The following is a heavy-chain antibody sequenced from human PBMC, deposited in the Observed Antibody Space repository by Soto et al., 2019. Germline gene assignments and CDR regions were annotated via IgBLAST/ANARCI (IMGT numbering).Heavy chain of an antibody. V-gene: IGHV3-23*01. D-gene: IGHD3-22*01. CDR3: AKSVGPDPHDYYDSSGYYGDYFDY. Sequence: EVQLLESGGGLVQPGESLRLSCAASGFTFASYAMTWVRQAPGRGLEWVSGFSGSGGSTYYADSVKGRFTISRDNSKNTLYLQMNSLRAEDTAVYYCAKSVGPDPHDYYDSSGYYGDYFDYWGQGTLVTVSS. CDR2: FSGSGGST. CDR1: GFTFASYA. J-gene: IGHJ4*02.